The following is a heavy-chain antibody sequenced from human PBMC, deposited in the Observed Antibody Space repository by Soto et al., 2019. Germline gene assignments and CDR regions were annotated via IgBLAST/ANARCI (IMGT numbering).Heavy chain of an antibody. D-gene: IGHD1-26*01. V-gene: IGHV3-23*01. Sequence: EVQLLESGGGLVQPGGSLRLSCSTSGFTFWNFAMAWVRQGPGKGLEWVSPVNDRGGSTYYADSVKGRFTISRDDSENTLHLQMSSLRTDDTAIYYCARWGSGTNFYYRDAMDVWGQGTTVTVSS. CDR3: ARWGSGTNFYYRDAMDV. CDR1: GFTFWNFA. J-gene: IGHJ6*02. CDR2: VNDRGGST.